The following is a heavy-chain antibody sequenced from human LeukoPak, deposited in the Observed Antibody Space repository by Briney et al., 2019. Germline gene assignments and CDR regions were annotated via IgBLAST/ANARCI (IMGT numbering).Heavy chain of an antibody. CDR2: ISYDGSNK. CDR1: GFTFSSYA. Sequence: PGRSLRLSCAASGFTFSSYAMHWVRQAPGKGLEWVAVISYDGSNKYYADSVKGRFTISRDNSKNTLYLQMNSLRAEDTAVYYCARDVAMFDAFDIWGQGTMVTVSS. CDR3: ARDVAMFDAFDI. J-gene: IGHJ3*02. D-gene: IGHD3-10*02. V-gene: IGHV3-30-3*01.